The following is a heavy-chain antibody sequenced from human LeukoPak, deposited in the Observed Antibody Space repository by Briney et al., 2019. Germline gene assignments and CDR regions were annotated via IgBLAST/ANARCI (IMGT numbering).Heavy chain of an antibody. D-gene: IGHD1-26*01. CDR3: ARALFKWVLSGYYFDY. CDR2: ISAYNGNT. CDR1: GYTFTSYG. V-gene: IGHV1-18*01. Sequence: ASVKVSCKASGYTFTSYGISWVRQAPGQGLEWMGWISAYNGNTNYAQKLQGRVTMTTDTSTSTAYMELRSLRSDDTAVYYCARALFKWVLSGYYFDYWGQGTLVTVSS. J-gene: IGHJ4*02.